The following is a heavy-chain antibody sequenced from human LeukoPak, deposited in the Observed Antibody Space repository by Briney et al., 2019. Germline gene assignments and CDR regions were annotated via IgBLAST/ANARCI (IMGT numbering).Heavy chain of an antibody. J-gene: IGHJ4*02. CDR3: AKEEIEVASLCH. CDR1: GFTFSDYW. D-gene: IGHD5-24*01. Sequence: GGSLRLSCAASGFTFSDYWMYWVRQAPGKRLEWVSRINREGSRATYADFVKGRFTISRDNANNTLYLQMISLRTEDAAVYYCAKEEIEVASLCHWGLGTLVTVSS. V-gene: IGHV3-74*01. CDR2: INREGSRA.